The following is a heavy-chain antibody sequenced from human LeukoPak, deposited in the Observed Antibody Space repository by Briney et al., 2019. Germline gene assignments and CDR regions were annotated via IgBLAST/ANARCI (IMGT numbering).Heavy chain of an antibody. Sequence: ASVKVSCKASGYTFTGYYMHWVRQAPGQGLEWMGWINPNSGGTNYAQKFQGWVTMTRDTSISTAYMELSRLRSDDTAVYYCARGTLWFGESLRAYYYGMDAWGKGTTVTVSS. D-gene: IGHD3-10*01. V-gene: IGHV1-2*04. J-gene: IGHJ6*04. CDR2: INPNSGGT. CDR3: ARGTLWFGESLRAYYYGMDA. CDR1: GYTFTGYY.